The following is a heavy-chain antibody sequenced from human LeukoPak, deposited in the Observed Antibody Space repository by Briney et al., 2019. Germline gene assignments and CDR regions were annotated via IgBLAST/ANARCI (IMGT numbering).Heavy chain of an antibody. CDR3: VRGGSTHFQH. D-gene: IGHD3-16*01. CDR2: ISASGAIT. CDR1: GFTFSSYA. J-gene: IGHJ1*01. V-gene: IGHV3-23*01. Sequence: GGSLRLSCAASGFTFSSYAMSWVRQAPGKGLEWVSCISASGAITYYADSVKGRFTVSRDNSKSTLYLQINNLRAEDTAVYYCVRGGSTHFQHWGQGTLVTVSS.